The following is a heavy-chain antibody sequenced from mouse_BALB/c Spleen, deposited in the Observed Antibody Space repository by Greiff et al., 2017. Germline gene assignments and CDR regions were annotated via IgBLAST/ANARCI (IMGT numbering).Heavy chain of an antibody. CDR1: EYEFPSHD. D-gene: IGHD2-1*01. V-gene: IGHV5-2*01. Sequence: EVQGVESGGGLVQPGESLKLSCESNEYEFPSHDMSWVRKTPEKRLELVAAINSDGGSTYYPDTMERRFIISRDNTKKTLYLQMSSLRSDDTAMYYCARGGDGNYESWFAYWGQGTLVTVSA. CDR3: ARGGDGNYESWFAY. CDR2: INSDGGST. J-gene: IGHJ3*01.